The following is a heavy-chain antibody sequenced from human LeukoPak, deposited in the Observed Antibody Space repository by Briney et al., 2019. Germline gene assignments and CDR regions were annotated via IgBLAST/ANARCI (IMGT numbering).Heavy chain of an antibody. V-gene: IGHV3-7*01. J-gene: IGHJ6*02. CDR3: ARELGDIVATSTYYYYYGMDV. CDR1: GFTFSSYW. D-gene: IGHD5-12*01. CDR2: IKQDGSEK. Sequence: GGSLRLSCAASGFTFSSYWMSWVRQAPGKGLEWVANIKQDGSEKYYVDSVKGRFTISRDNAKNSLYLQMNSLRAGDTAVYYCARELGDIVATSTYYYYYGMDVWGQGTTVTVSS.